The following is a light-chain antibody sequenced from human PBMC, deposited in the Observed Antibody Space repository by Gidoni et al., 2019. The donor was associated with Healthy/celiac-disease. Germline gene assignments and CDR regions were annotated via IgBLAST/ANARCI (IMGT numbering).Light chain of an antibody. CDR2: DAS. Sequence: EIVMTQSPATLSVSPGERATLTCRASQSVSSNLAWYQQKPSQAPRLLIYDASTRATGIPARFRGSGSATEFTLTISSLQSEDYAVYYCQQYNNWPLALTFGGGTKVEIK. CDR3: QQYNNWPLALT. CDR1: QSVSSN. J-gene: IGKJ4*01. V-gene: IGKV3-15*01.